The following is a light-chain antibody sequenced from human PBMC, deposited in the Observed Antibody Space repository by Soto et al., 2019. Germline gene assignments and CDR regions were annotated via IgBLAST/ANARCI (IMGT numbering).Light chain of an antibody. Sequence: QSVLTQPPSASGSPGQSVTISCTGTSSDVGGYNYVSWYQQHPGKAPKVMIYDVNKRPSGAPDRFSGSKSGNTASLTVSGLQAEDEGDYYCSSHAGGQNVVFGGGTKLTVL. CDR3: SSHAGGQNVV. V-gene: IGLV2-8*01. CDR1: SSDVGGYNY. J-gene: IGLJ2*01. CDR2: DVN.